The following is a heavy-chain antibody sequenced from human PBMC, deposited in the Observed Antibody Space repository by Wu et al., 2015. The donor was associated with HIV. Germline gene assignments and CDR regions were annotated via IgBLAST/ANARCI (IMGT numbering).Heavy chain of an antibody. J-gene: IGHJ4*02. CDR3: ARRVNLGGYSYGPVDY. Sequence: QVQLLQSGGEVKKPGASVEVSCKAFGYTFTSYGISWVRQAPGQGLEWMGWISAYNGNTNYAQKLQGRVTMTTDTSTSTAYMELRSLRSDDTAVYYCARRVNLGGYSYGPVDYWGQGTLVTVSS. CDR1: GYTFTSYG. CDR2: ISAYNGNT. V-gene: IGHV1-18*01. D-gene: IGHD5-18*01.